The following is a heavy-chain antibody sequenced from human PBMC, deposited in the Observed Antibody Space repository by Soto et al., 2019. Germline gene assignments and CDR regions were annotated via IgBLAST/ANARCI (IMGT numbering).Heavy chain of an antibody. CDR2: ISGGGGST. Sequence: EVQLSESGGGLVQPGGSLRLSCAASGFTFGNYGMNWVRQATGKGLEWVSGISGGGGSTYYADSVKGRFTISRDPSKKTVFLEMNSLRAEDTAVYYCAKGFIVVVTVLRPDDAFDVWGQGTLVTVSS. J-gene: IGHJ3*01. D-gene: IGHD2-21*02. V-gene: IGHV3-23*01. CDR3: AKGFIVVVTVLRPDDAFDV. CDR1: GFTFGNYG.